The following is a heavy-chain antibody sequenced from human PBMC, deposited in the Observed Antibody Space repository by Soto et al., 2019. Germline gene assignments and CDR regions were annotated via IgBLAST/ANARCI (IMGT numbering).Heavy chain of an antibody. J-gene: IGHJ1*01. CDR1: GFTFSSYA. V-gene: IGHV3-23*01. Sequence: GGSLRLSCAASGFTFSSYAMSWVRQAPGKGLEWVSAISGSGGSTYYADSVKGRFTISRDNSKNTLYLQMNSLRAEDTAVYYCAKGPGGDIVVVVAATLYFQHWGQGTLVTVSS. CDR3: AKGPGGDIVVVVAATLYFQH. CDR2: ISGSGGST. D-gene: IGHD2-15*01.